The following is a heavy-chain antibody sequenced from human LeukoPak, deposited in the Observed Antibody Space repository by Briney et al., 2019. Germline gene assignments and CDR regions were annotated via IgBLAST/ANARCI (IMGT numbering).Heavy chain of an antibody. CDR1: GGSISSSSYY. Sequence: SETLSLTCTVSGGSISSSSYYWGWIRQPPGKGLEWIGSIYYSGSTYYNPSLKSRVTISVDTSKNQFSLKLSSVTAADTAVYYCARERGGMRFGELSNWFDPWGQGTLVTVSS. V-gene: IGHV4-39*07. CDR3: ARERGGMRFGELSNWFDP. CDR2: IYYSGST. D-gene: IGHD3-10*01. J-gene: IGHJ5*02.